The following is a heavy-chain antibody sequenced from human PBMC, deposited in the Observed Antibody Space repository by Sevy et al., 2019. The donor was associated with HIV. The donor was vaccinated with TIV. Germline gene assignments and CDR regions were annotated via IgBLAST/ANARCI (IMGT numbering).Heavy chain of an antibody. CDR2: VYTSGRT. CDR3: VSLDGA. D-gene: IGHD3-10*01. CDR1: GGSISDYY. J-gene: IGHJ5*02. Sequence: WETLSLICTVSGGSISDYYYNWIRQAAGKRLEWIGRVYTSGRTTYNPSLKSRVTMSIDASKNQFSLNLSSVTAADTAVYYCVSLDGAWGQGTLVTVSS. V-gene: IGHV4-4*07.